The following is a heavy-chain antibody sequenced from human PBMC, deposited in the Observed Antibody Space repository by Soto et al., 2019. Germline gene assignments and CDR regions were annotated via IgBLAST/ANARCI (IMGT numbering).Heavy chain of an antibody. CDR2: ISAYNGNT. Sequence: GASVKVSCKASGYTFTSYGISWVRQAPGQGLEWMGWISAYNGNTNYAQKLQGRVTMTTDTSTSTAYMELRSLRSDDTAVYYCAREGNYYDSSGYYSSPFAYWGQGTLVTVSS. J-gene: IGHJ4*02. D-gene: IGHD3-22*01. CDR3: AREGNYYDSSGYYSSPFAY. CDR1: GYTFTSYG. V-gene: IGHV1-18*01.